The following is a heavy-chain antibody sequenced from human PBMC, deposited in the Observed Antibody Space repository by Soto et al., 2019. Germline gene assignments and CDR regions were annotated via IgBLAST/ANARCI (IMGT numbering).Heavy chain of an antibody. CDR3: AMLGGWSGGSSGMDV. J-gene: IGHJ6*02. V-gene: IGHV3-72*01. D-gene: IGHD6-19*01. Sequence: EVQLVESGGGVVQPGGSLRLSCAASGLIFSDYHMDWVRQAPGEGLEWVGRIRRKANSYTTEYAASVKGRFTISRDDSKNSLYLQMNSLKSEDTAVYYCAMLGGWSGGSSGMDVWGQGTTLIVSS. CDR1: GLIFSDYH. CDR2: IRRKANSYTT.